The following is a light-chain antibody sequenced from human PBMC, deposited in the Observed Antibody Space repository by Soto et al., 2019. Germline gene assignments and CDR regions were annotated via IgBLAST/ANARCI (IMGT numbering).Light chain of an antibody. CDR2: DAS. Sequence: EIVLTQSPATLSLSPGERAALSCRASQRVSSYLAWYQQKPGQAPRLLIYDASKRAPGIPARFTGSGSGTDFTLTISSLEPEDFAVYFCQQRSNWPSTFGGGTKVEI. J-gene: IGKJ4*01. V-gene: IGKV3-11*01. CDR3: QQRSNWPST. CDR1: QRVSSY.